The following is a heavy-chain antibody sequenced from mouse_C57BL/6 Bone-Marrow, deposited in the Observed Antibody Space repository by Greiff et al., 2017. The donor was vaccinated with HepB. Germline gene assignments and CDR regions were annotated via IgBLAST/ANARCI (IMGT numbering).Heavy chain of an antibody. Sequence: VHVKQSGPVLVKPGASVKMSCKASGYTFTDYYMNWVKQSHGKSLEWIGVINPYNGGTSYNQKFKGKATLTVDKSSSTAYMELNSLTSEDSAVYYCARSPLRLRLRLDYWGQGTTLTVSS. V-gene: IGHV1-19*01. CDR2: INPYNGGT. CDR3: ARSPLRLRLRLDY. J-gene: IGHJ2*01. D-gene: IGHD3-2*02. CDR1: GYTFTDYY.